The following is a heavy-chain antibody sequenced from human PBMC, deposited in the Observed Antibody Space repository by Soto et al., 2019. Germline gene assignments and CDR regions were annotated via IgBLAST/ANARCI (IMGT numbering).Heavy chain of an antibody. J-gene: IGHJ4*02. CDR3: ARHCSSTRDFDY. D-gene: IGHD2-2*01. CDR1: GGSISSSSYY. Sequence: SQTLSLTCTVSGGSISSSSYYWGWIRQPPGKGLEWIGSIYYSGSTYYNPSLKSRVTISVDTSKNQFSLKLSSVTAADTAVYYCARHCSSTRDFDYWGQGTLVTVSS. CDR2: IYYSGST. V-gene: IGHV4-39*01.